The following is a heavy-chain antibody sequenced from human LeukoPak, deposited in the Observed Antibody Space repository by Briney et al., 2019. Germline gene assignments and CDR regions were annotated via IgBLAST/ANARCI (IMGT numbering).Heavy chain of an antibody. J-gene: IGHJ4*02. CDR2: ISNDGRKQ. D-gene: IGHD2-15*01. CDR1: GFSFSSYA. CDR3: ARKFCSGGSCYELDY. Sequence: GGSLRLSCAASGFSFSSYAIHWVRQAPGKGLEWVAVISNDGRKQYYTDSVKGRFTISRDNSKNTLYLQMNSLRPEDTAVYYCARKFCSGGSCYELDYWGQGTLVTVSS. V-gene: IGHV3-30*04.